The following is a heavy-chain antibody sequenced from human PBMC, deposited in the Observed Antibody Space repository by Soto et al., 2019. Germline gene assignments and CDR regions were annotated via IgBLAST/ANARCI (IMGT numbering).Heavy chain of an antibody. V-gene: IGHV4-38-2*01. CDR3: ARQERWLQMPFDY. D-gene: IGHD5-12*01. J-gene: IGHJ4*02. CDR1: GDSISSGYY. CDR2: IYHSGTT. Sequence: SETLSLTCAVSGDSISSGYYWAWIRQPPGKGLEWIGSIYHSGTTYYNPSLKSRVTISVDTSKNQFSLKLSSVTAADTAVYYCARQERWLQMPFDYWGQGTLATVSS.